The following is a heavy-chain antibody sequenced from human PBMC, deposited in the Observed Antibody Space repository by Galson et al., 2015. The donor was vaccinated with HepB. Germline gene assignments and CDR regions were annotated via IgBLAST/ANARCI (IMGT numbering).Heavy chain of an antibody. Sequence: SLRLSCAASGFSFSNYVMSWVRQAPGKGLEWVSGVSGSGYSTYYADSVKGRFTISRDNSKNTVFLQMNSLRAEDTAVYYCAKGWDGGDFWSGYSHWGQGTLVTVSS. D-gene: IGHD3-3*01. CDR2: VSGSGYST. CDR1: GFSFSNYV. V-gene: IGHV3-23*01. CDR3: AKGWDGGDFWSGYSH. J-gene: IGHJ4*02.